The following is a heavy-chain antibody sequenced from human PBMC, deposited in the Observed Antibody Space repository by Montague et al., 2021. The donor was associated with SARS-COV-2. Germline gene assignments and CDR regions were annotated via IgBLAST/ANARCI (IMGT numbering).Heavy chain of an antibody. D-gene: IGHD4-17*01. CDR3: AVMTRMTTSFDI. Sequence: SDTLSLTCTVSGGSISSYYWSWIRQPPGKGLEWIGYIYFSGTTSYNPSLKSRVTISVDTSKNQFSLRLRSVTAVDTAVYYCAVMTRMTTSFDIWGQGTPVSVSS. V-gene: IGHV4-59*03. J-gene: IGHJ4*02. CDR2: IYFSGTT. CDR1: GGSISSYY.